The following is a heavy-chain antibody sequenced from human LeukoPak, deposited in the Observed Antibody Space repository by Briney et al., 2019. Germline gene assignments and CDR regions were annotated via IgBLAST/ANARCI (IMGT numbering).Heavy chain of an antibody. D-gene: IGHD3-3*01. V-gene: IGHV3-11*01. CDR2: ISSSGSTI. J-gene: IGHJ6*02. CDR3: ARFWSGYYYYYYGMDV. Sequence: PGGSLTLSCAASGFTFSDYYMSWIRQAPGKGLEGVSYISSSGSTIYYADSVKGRFTISRDNAKNSLYLQMNSLRAEDTAVYYCARFWSGYYYYYYGMDVWGQGTTVTVSS. CDR1: GFTFSDYY.